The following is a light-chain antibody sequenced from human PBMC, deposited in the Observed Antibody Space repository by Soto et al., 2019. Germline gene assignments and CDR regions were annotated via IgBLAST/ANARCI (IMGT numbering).Light chain of an antibody. CDR1: SSDIGNYDF. CDR3: SSYTTSTSLIL. Sequence: QSALTQPASVSGSPGQSITISCTGTSSDIGNYDFVSWYQQVPGTAPKAMIYEVSSRPSGVSNRFSGSKSGNMASLTISGLQAEDEAYFYCSSYTTSTSLILFGGGTKLTVL. J-gene: IGLJ2*01. CDR2: EVS. V-gene: IGLV2-14*01.